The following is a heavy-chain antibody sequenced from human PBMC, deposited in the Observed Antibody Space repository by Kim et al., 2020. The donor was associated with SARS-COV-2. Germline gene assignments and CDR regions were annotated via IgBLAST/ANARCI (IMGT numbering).Heavy chain of an antibody. CDR2: T. V-gene: IGHV1-3*01. Sequence: TINAQKFQDRVTISRDTSADTAYMELNSLRFEDTAVYYCARLVWNLYYFDFWGQGTLVTVSS. D-gene: IGHD1-1*01. CDR3: ARLVWNLYYFDF. J-gene: IGHJ4*02.